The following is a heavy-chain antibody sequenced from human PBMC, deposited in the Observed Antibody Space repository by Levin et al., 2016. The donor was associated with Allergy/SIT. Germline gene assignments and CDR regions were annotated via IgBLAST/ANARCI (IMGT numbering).Heavy chain of an antibody. CDR2: ISHGGST. Sequence: WIRQPPGKGLEWIGEISHGGSTNYNPSLKSRVTISIDKSKSQFSLNLTSVTAADTAVYYCAKDGGAGTYSYYFGMDVWGQGTTVTVSS. V-gene: IGHV4-4*02. J-gene: IGHJ6*02. CDR3: AKDGGAGTYSYYFGMDV. D-gene: IGHD3-16*01.